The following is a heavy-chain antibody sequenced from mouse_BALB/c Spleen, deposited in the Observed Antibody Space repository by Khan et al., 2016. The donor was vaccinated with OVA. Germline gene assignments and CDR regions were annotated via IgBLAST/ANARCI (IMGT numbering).Heavy chain of an antibody. CDR1: GYTFSSYY. CDR3: KRSGYGSFAY. D-gene: IGHD2-2*01. Sequence: VQLQQSGAELVKPGASVKLSCKASGYTFSSYYMYWVKQRPGQGLEWIGEINPNNGGTNFNEKFKSKAALTVDKSSTTAYMQLSSLTSEDTAVYYCKRSGYGSFAYWGQGTLVTVST. V-gene: IGHV1S81*02. J-gene: IGHJ3*01. CDR2: INPNNGGT.